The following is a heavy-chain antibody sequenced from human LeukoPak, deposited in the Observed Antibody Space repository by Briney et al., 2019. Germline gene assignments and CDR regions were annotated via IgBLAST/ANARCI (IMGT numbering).Heavy chain of an antibody. V-gene: IGHV3-23*01. CDR2: ISGRGVSP. D-gene: IGHD1-20*01. CDR1: GFTFSTYA. CDR3: AKAASGNWNDVSDY. J-gene: IGHJ4*02. Sequence: GESLKISCAASGFTFSTYAMSWVRQAPGKGLEWVSAISGRGVSPSYADSVRGRFTISRDNSKNTLYLQMNSLRAEDTAVYYCAKAASGNWNDVSDYWGQGTLVTVSS.